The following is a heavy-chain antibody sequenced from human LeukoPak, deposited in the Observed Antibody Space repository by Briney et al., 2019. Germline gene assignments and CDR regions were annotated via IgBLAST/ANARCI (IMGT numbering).Heavy chain of an antibody. J-gene: IGHJ4*02. D-gene: IGHD2-2*01. Sequence: PGGSLRLSCAVSGFIIRSYPMHWVRQAPGKGLEYVSVISPDGDTTYYTSSVKGRFTISRGNSKNTLFLQMGSLRDEDTAVYYCAREQPAGSTDYWGQGTLVTVSS. CDR3: AREQPAGSTDY. CDR2: ISPDGDTT. V-gene: IGHV3-64*01. CDR1: GFIIRSYP.